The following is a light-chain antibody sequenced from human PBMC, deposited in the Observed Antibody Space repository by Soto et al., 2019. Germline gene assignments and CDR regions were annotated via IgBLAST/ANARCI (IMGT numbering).Light chain of an antibody. V-gene: IGKV3-11*01. Sequence: EIVLTQSPGTLSLSPGERATRSCRASQSVSSYLAWYQQKPGQAPRLLIYDASNRATGIPARFSGSGSGTDFTLTISSLEPEDSAVYYCQQRTNWPPEIITFGQGTRLEIK. CDR1: QSVSSY. CDR2: DAS. CDR3: QQRTNWPPEIIT. J-gene: IGKJ5*01.